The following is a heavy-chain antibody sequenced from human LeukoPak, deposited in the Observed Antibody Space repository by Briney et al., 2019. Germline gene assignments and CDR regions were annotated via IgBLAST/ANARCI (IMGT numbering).Heavy chain of an antibody. CDR2: IYHSGST. D-gene: IGHD6-13*01. CDR3: ATGYRSTWYYFDY. J-gene: IGHJ4*02. Sequence: KASETLSLTCTVSGDSISSYYWSLIRQPPGKGLEWIGYIYHSGSTNYHPSLKSRVTISADTSKDQFSLKLASVTAADTAVYYCATGYRSTWYYFDYWGQGTLVTVSS. CDR1: GDSISSYY. V-gene: IGHV4-59*01.